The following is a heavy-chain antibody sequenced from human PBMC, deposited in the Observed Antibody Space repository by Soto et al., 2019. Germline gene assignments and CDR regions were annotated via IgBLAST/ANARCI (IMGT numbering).Heavy chain of an antibody. J-gene: IGHJ6*02. Sequence: EVQLLESGGGLVQPGGSLRLSCAASGFTFSTYGMSWARQAPGKGLEWVSGISGSGGSTYYADSVKGRFTLSRDNSKNTLCLQMNSLRAEDTAIYYCAKTRRYCTTTACQYFYYDMDVWGQGTTVIVSS. V-gene: IGHV3-23*01. CDR3: AKTRRYCTTTACQYFYYDMDV. D-gene: IGHD2-8*01. CDR2: ISGSGGST. CDR1: GFTFSTYG.